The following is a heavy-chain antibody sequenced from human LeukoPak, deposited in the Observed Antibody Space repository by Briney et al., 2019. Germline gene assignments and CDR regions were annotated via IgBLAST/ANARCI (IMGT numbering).Heavy chain of an antibody. J-gene: IGHJ4*02. V-gene: IGHV1-69*04. CDR3: AMGTYYYAERDY. CDR1: GGTFSSYA. Sequence: SVKVSCKASGGTFSSYAISWVRQAPGQGLEWMERIIPILGIANYAQKFQGRVTITADKSTSTAYMELSSLRSEDTAVYYCAMGTYYYAERDYWGQGTLVTVSS. D-gene: IGHD3-10*01. CDR2: IIPILGIA.